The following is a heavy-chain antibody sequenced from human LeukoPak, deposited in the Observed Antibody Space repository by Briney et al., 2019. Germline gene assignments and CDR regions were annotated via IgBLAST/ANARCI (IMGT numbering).Heavy chain of an antibody. CDR1: GFTFSSYG. CDR3: AGGGGWTFDY. V-gene: IGHV3-48*04. D-gene: IGHD6-19*01. J-gene: IGHJ4*02. CDR2: ISSSSSTI. Sequence: GGSLRLSCAASGFTFSSYGMHWVRQAPGKGLEWVSYISSSSSTIYYADSVKGRFTISRDNAKNSLYLQMNSLRAEDTAVYYCAGGGGWTFDYWGQGTLVTVSS.